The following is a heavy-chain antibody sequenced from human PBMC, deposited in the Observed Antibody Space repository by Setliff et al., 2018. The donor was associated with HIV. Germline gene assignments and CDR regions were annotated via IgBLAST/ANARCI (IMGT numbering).Heavy chain of an antibody. CDR3: ARGAYIKMNYCFDY. V-gene: IGHV4-39*07. J-gene: IGHJ4*02. Sequence: PSETLSLTCTVSGGSISSSSYYWGWIRQPPGKGLEWIGTIYYSGGTYYKSSLKSRLIISLDTSKNQFSLNLRSVTAADTAVYYCARGAYIKMNYCFDYWGRGTLVTVSS. CDR1: GGSISSSSYY. D-gene: IGHD3-16*01. CDR2: IYYSGGT.